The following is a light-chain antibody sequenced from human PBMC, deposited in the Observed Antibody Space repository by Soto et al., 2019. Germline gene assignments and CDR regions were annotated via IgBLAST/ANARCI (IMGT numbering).Light chain of an antibody. CDR1: QDISNY. CDR2: RAS. CDR3: QQYDDLPSYT. J-gene: IGKJ2*01. V-gene: IGKV1-33*01. Sequence: DIQMTQSPSSLSASVGDRVTITCQASQDISNYLNWYQQKPGKAPKLLIFRASNLETGAPSRFSGGGSGTDFTFTISSLQPEDIATYYCQQYDDLPSYTFCPGTKLEIK.